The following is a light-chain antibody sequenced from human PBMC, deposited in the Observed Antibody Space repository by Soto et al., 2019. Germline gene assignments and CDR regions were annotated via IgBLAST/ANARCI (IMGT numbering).Light chain of an antibody. V-gene: IGKV1-5*03. J-gene: IGKJ1*01. Sequence: DIQMTQSPSTLSPFLGDRFATPSGASQTISNFLAWYQQKQGKAPKLLFYRASNLEGGVPSRFSGGGYGTEFNLTINSLQTDDSATYYCQQYKSYPWTFGQGTKVDIK. CDR2: RAS. CDR3: QQYKSYPWT. CDR1: QTISNF.